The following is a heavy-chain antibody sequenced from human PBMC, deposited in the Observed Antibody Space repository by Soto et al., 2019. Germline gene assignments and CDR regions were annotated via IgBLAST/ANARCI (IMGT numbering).Heavy chain of an antibody. CDR1: GGSISSYY. Sequence: SETLSLTCTVSGGSISSYYWSWIRQPPGKGLEWIGYIYYSGSTNYNPSLKSRVTISVDTSKNQFSLKLSSVTAADTAVYYCARQSGSGRSYYYYGMDVWGQGTTVTVSS. V-gene: IGHV4-59*01. CDR3: ARQSGSGRSYYYYGMDV. J-gene: IGHJ6*02. CDR2: IYYSGST. D-gene: IGHD3-10*01.